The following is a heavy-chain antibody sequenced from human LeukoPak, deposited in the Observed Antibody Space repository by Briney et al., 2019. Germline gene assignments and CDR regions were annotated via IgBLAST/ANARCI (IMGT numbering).Heavy chain of an antibody. D-gene: IGHD1-26*01. Sequence: PSETLSLTCTVSGGSISSGSYYWSWIRQPAGKGLEWIGRIYTSGSTNYNPSLKSRVTISVDTSKNQFSLKLSSVTAADTAVYYCARWVGAPHAFDIWGQGTMVTVSS. CDR2: IYTSGST. CDR3: ARWVGAPHAFDI. J-gene: IGHJ3*02. CDR1: GGSISSGSYY. V-gene: IGHV4-61*02.